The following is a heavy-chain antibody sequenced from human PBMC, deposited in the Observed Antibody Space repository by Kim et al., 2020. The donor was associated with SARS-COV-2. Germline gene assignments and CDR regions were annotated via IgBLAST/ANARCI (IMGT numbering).Heavy chain of an antibody. CDR3: ARSAKKTTWFGELLKSNWFDP. V-gene: IGHV1-3*01. CDR1: GYTFTSYA. Sequence: ASVKVSCKASGYTFTSYAMHWVRQAPGQRLEWMGWINAGNGNTKYSQKFQGRVTITRDTSASTAYMELSSLRSEDTAVYYCARSAKKTTWFGELLKSNWFDPWGQGTLVTVSS. CDR2: INAGNGNT. D-gene: IGHD3-10*01. J-gene: IGHJ5*02.